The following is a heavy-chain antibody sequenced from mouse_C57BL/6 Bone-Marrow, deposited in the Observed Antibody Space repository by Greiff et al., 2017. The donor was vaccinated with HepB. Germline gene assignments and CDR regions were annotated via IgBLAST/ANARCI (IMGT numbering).Heavy chain of an antibody. CDR1: GYTFTSYW. CDR3: TRRGIHEYALYY. D-gene: IGHD5-1*01. CDR2: IHPNSGST. Sequence: VQLQQPGAELVKPGASVKLSCKASGYTFTSYWMHWVKQRPGQGLEWIGMIHPNSGSTNYNEKFKSKATLTVDKSSSTAYMQLSSLTYEDSAVYYCTRRGIHEYALYYWGQGTTLSVSS. J-gene: IGHJ2*01. V-gene: IGHV1-64*01.